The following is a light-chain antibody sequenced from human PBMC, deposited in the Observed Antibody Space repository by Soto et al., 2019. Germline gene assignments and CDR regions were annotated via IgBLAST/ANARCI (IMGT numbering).Light chain of an antibody. V-gene: IGLV2-11*01. CDR2: DVS. CDR3: CSYAGSYTLYV. CDR1: SSDVGAYNY. J-gene: IGLJ1*01. Sequence: QSALTQPRSVSGSPGQSVTISCTVTSSDVGAYNYVSWYQQYPGKAPKLMIYDVSKRPSGVPDRFSGSKSGNTASLTISGLQAEDEADYYCCSYAGSYTLYVFGTGTKVTVL.